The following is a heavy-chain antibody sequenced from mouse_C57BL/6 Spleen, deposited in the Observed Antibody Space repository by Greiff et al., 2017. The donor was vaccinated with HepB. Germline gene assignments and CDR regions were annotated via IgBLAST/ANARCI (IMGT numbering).Heavy chain of an antibody. CDR1: GYTFTEYT. D-gene: IGHD3-2*02. CDR2: FYPGSGSI. J-gene: IGHJ3*01. V-gene: IGHV1-62-2*01. Sequence: SRAELVKPVASVKLSCKASGYTFTEYTIHWVKQRSGQGIEWIGWFYPGSGSIKYNEKFKDKATLTADKYSSTVYMELSRLTSEDSAVYYCARHALDSSGYGYWNQGTLVTVSA. CDR3: ARHALDSSGYGY.